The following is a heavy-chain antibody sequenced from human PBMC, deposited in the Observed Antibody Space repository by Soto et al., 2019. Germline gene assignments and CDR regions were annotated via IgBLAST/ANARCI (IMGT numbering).Heavy chain of an antibody. D-gene: IGHD6-13*01. V-gene: IGHV2-5*02. Sequence: QITLKESGPTLVKPTQTLTLTCTFSGFSLRTSGVGVGWIRQPPGKALEWLALIYWDDDKRYSPSLKSRLTITKDTSKNQVVLTMTNMDPVDTATYYCAHRLGAAAGIGYWGQGTLVTVSS. J-gene: IGHJ4*02. CDR1: GFSLRTSGVG. CDR3: AHRLGAAAGIGY. CDR2: IYWDDDK.